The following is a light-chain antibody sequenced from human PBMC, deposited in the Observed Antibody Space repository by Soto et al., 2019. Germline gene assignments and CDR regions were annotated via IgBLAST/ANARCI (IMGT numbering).Light chain of an antibody. V-gene: IGKV1-33*01. CDR2: AAS. Sequence: DIQMTQSPSSLSGSVGDRVTITCQASQDIGNSVNWYQQKPGKAPKLLLSAASNLETGDPLRFSGSGSGTDFAFIISSLQPEDVATYYCQQYDNTFGQGTRLEIK. CDR3: QQYDNT. CDR1: QDIGNS. J-gene: IGKJ5*01.